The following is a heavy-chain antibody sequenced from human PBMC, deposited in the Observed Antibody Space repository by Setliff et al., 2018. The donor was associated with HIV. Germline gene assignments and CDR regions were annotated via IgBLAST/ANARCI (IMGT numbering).Heavy chain of an antibody. CDR2: FSYNGRT. J-gene: IGHJ6*02. D-gene: IGHD1-1*01. CDR1: GGSISRSFYY. Sequence: SETLSLTCSVSGGSISRSFYYWGVLRQPPGKGLEWIGRFSYNGRTYYIPSLKSRVTISVDTSKNQFSLKLNSVTAADTDVYYCARQGAKQERTPFYSYGMDVWGQGTTVTVSS. CDR3: ARQGAKQERTPFYSYGMDV. V-gene: IGHV4-39*01.